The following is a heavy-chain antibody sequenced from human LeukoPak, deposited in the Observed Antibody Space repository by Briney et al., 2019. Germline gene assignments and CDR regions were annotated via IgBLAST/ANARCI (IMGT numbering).Heavy chain of an antibody. D-gene: IGHD6-13*01. CDR3: AKGGIALDY. CDR1: GFTFSSYG. Sequence: GRSLRLSCAASGFTFSSYGMHWVRQAPGKGLEGVAVISYDGSNKYYADSVKGRFTISRDNSKNTLYLQMNSLRAEDTAVYYCAKGGIALDYWGQGTLVTVSS. J-gene: IGHJ4*02. V-gene: IGHV3-30*18. CDR2: ISYDGSNK.